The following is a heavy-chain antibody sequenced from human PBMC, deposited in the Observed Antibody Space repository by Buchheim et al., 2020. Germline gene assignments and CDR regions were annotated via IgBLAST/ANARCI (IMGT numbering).Heavy chain of an antibody. CDR2: ISYDGSNK. Sequence: QVQLVESGGGVVQPGRSLRLSCAASGFTFSSYGMHWVRQAPGKGLEWVAVISYDGSNKYYADSVKGRFTISRDNSKNTLSLQMNSLRAEDTAVYYCAKGPAGELTLAVWGQGTT. D-gene: IGHD1-26*01. CDR3: AKGPAGELTLAV. J-gene: IGHJ6*02. CDR1: GFTFSSYG. V-gene: IGHV3-30*18.